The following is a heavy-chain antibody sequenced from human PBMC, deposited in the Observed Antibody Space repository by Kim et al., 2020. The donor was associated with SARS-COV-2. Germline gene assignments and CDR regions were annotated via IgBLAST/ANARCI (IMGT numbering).Heavy chain of an antibody. CDR3: AKDGYGGFSAFEI. CDR1: GFTFSSYA. V-gene: IGHV3-33*06. D-gene: IGHD4-17*01. CDR2: IWYDGSNK. J-gene: IGHJ3*02. Sequence: GGSLRLSCAASGFTFSSYAMHWVRQAPGKGLEWVAVIWYDGSNKYYADSVKGRFTISRDNSKNTLYLQMNSLRAEDTAVYYCAKDGYGGFSAFEIWGQGTMVTVSS.